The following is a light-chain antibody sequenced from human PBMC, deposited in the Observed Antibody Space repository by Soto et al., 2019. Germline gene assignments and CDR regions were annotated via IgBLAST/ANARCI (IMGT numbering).Light chain of an antibody. CDR1: QSISSY. Sequence: DIQMTHSPSSLSSSLGDIVTITCRASQSISSYLNWYQQKPGKAPKLLIYDASSLETGVPSRFSGSGSGTDFTFTISSLQPEDFATYYCQQYDNLPLIFGQGTRWIS. CDR2: DAS. J-gene: IGKJ1*01. CDR3: QQYDNLPLI. V-gene: IGKV1-33*01.